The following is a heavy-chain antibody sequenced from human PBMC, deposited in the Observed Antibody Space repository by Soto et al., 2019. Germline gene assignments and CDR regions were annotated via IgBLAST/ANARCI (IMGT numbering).Heavy chain of an antibody. J-gene: IGHJ3*02. CDR3: ARDGKTGTTFAFDI. Sequence: TLSLTCTVSGGCISSGGYYWSWIRQHPGKGLEWIGYIYYSGSTYYNPSLKSRVTVSVDTSKNQFSLKLSSVTAADTAVYYCARDGKTGTTFAFDIWGQGTMVTVSS. CDR2: IYYSGST. D-gene: IGHD1-1*01. CDR1: GGCISSGGYY. V-gene: IGHV4-31*03.